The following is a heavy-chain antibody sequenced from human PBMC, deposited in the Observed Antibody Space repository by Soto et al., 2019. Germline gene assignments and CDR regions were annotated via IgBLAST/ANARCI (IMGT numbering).Heavy chain of an antibody. V-gene: IGHV3-33*07. CDR2: IWYDGSKR. CDR1: GFTFRSYG. CDR3: ARGSTDSYPGSRIFDF. Sequence: GGSLRLSCAASGFTFRSYGMFWVRQAPGKGLEWVALIWYDGSKRYYVDSVRGRFAISRDNSKKTLYLQMSSLTAEDSAIYYCARGSTDSYPGSRIFDFWGRGTLVTVSS. D-gene: IGHD3-10*01. J-gene: IGHJ4*02.